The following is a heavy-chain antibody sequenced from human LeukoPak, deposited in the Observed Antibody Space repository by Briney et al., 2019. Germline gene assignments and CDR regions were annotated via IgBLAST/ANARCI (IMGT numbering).Heavy chain of an antibody. CDR3: ARHHGTNWLRFLEWLSPFDY. V-gene: IGHV4-39*01. J-gene: IGHJ4*02. D-gene: IGHD3-3*01. Sequence: SETLSLTCTVSGGSISSSSYYWGWIRQPPGKGLEWIGSIYYSGSTYYNPSLKSRVTISVDTSKNQFSLKLSSVTAADTAVYYCARHHGTNWLRFLEWLSPFDYWGQGTLVTVSS. CDR1: GGSISSSSYY. CDR2: IYYSGST.